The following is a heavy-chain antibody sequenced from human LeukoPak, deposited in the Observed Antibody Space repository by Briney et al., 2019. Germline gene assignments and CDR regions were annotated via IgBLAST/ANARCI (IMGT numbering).Heavy chain of an antibody. V-gene: IGHV4-39*07. Sequence: SETLSLTCTVSGGSISSSNYYWGWLRQPPGEGLEWIGSIYYSGSTNYNPSLKSRVTISVDTSKNQFSLKLSSVTAADTAVYYCARGLGQLANYWGQGTLVTVSS. CDR3: ARGLGQLANY. CDR2: IYYSGST. D-gene: IGHD6-6*01. CDR1: GGSISSSNYY. J-gene: IGHJ4*02.